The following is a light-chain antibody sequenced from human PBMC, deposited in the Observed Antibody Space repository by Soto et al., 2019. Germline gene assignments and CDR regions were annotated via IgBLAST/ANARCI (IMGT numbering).Light chain of an antibody. Sequence: QSVLTQPASVSGSPGQSITISCTGTSSDVGSYNLVSWYHQHPGKAHKLMIYEVSKRPSGVSNRFSGSKSGNTASLTISGLQSEDGADYYSCSYAGSSTWVFGTGTKVTVL. CDR1: SSDVGSYNL. CDR2: EVS. J-gene: IGLJ1*01. V-gene: IGLV2-23*02. CDR3: CSYAGSSTWV.